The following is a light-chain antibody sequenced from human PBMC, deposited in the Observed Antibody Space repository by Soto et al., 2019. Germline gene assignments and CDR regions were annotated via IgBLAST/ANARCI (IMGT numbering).Light chain of an antibody. J-gene: IGKJ2*01. CDR3: QQSYSTPGT. CDR1: QSISNY. V-gene: IGKV1-39*01. Sequence: DLPMTQSPSSLSASVGDRVTITCRASQSISNYLNWYQQKPGKAPKLLIYSAYSLHSGFPLRFSGSGSGTDFTLTISNLQPEDFATYYCQQSYSTPGTFGQGTKLEIK. CDR2: SAY.